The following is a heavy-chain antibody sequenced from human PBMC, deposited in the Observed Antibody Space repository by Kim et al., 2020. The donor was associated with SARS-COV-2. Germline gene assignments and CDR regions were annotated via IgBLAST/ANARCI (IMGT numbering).Heavy chain of an antibody. Sequence: GESLKISCQGVGDNFNAFWIDWVRQMPGKDLEWMGVISASDSRVTSSPSFQGQVTMSVDKARSTAFMEWSSLKATDTAMYYCARRGVVRLHNGRPFTWFDPWGQGTLVIVSS. CDR1: GDNFNAFW. D-gene: IGHD3-3*01. CDR2: ISASDSRV. J-gene: IGHJ5*02. CDR3: ARRGVVRLHNGRPFTWFDP. V-gene: IGHV5-51*01.